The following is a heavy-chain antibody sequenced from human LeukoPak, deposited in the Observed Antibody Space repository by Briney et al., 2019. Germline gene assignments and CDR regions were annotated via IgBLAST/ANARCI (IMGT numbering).Heavy chain of an antibody. CDR2: ISGSGGST. CDR1: GFTFSSYA. CDR3: AKVLYSYGPDYYYGMDV. J-gene: IGHJ6*02. D-gene: IGHD5-18*01. V-gene: IGHV3-23*01. Sequence: GSLRLSCAASGFTFSSYAMSWVRQAPGKGLEWVSAISGSGGSTYYADSVKGRFTISRDNSKNTLYLQMNSLRAEATAVYYCAKVLYSYGPDYYYGMDVWGQGTTVTVSS.